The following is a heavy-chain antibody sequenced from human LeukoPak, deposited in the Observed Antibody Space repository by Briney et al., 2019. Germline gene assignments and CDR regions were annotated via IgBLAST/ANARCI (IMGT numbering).Heavy chain of an antibody. CDR2: IRSKANSYAT. Sequence: PGGSLKLSCAASGFTFSGSAMHWVRQASGKGLEWVGRIRSKANSYATAYAASVKGRFTISRDNSKNRLYLQMNSLRAEDTAVYYCARDYPSLVGTIDYWGQGTLVTVSS. D-gene: IGHD6-19*01. CDR1: GFTFSGSA. V-gene: IGHV3-73*01. CDR3: ARDYPSLVGTIDY. J-gene: IGHJ4*02.